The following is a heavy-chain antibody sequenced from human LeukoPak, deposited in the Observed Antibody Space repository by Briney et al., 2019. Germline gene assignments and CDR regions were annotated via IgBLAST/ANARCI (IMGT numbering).Heavy chain of an antibody. J-gene: IGHJ5*02. CDR1: GYTFTGYY. Sequence: ASVKVSCKASGYTFTGYYMHWVRQAPGQGLEWMGWINPNSGGTNYAQKFQGRVTMTRDTSISTAYMELSRLRSDDTAVYYCARHPLRYFDWLPSSWFDPWGQGTLVTVSS. D-gene: IGHD3-9*01. CDR3: ARHPLRYFDWLPSSWFDP. V-gene: IGHV1-2*02. CDR2: INPNSGGT.